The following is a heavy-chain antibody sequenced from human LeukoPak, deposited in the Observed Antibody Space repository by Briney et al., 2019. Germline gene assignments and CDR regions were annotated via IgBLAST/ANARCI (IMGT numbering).Heavy chain of an antibody. J-gene: IGHJ4*02. CDR2: ISSNGDNT. CDR1: GFTFSSYA. Sequence: GGSLRLSCAASGFTFSSYAMSWVRQAPGKGLEYVSAISSNGDNTYYADSVKGRFTISRDNSKNTLYLLSSLRADDTAVYYCVRGTGYWGQGTLVTVSS. V-gene: IGHV3-64D*06. CDR3: VRGTGY.